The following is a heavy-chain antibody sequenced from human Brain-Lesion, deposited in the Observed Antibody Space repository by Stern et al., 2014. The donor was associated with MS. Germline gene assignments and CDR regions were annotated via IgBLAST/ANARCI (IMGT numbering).Heavy chain of an antibody. J-gene: IGHJ6*02. CDR3: ARVYNTIYGIVTQRGSGMDV. V-gene: IGHV3-7*01. Sequence: EVQLEESGGGLVQPGGSLTISCTAAGFTFGNYWMTWVRQAPGKGLEWVANIKEAGTEKNYVDSVKGRFTISRDNARNSLYLQMNSLRVEDTALYYWARVYNTIYGIVTQRGSGMDVWGQGTTVIVSS. CDR1: GFTFGNYW. CDR2: IKEAGTEK. D-gene: IGHD3-3*01.